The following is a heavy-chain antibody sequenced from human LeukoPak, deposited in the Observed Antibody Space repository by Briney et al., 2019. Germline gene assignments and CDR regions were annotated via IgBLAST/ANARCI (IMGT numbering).Heavy chain of an antibody. CDR2: IGNRGGTI. J-gene: IGHJ4*02. Sequence: GGSLRLSCVASGFSFSSFEMNWVRQAPGKGLEWVSYIGNRGGTIYYADSVKGRFTISRDNAKNSLFLQMNSLRAEDTAVYFCVKDHSGYDYAHGFDFWGQGTLVTVSS. V-gene: IGHV3-48*03. CDR1: GFSFSSFE. D-gene: IGHD5-18*01. CDR3: VKDHSGYDYAHGFDF.